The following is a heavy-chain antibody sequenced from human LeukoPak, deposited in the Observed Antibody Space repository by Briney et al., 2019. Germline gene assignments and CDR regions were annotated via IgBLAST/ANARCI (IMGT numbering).Heavy chain of an antibody. CDR2: ITPIFGTP. CDR1: GGTFSSYT. Sequence: SVKVSCKASGGTFSSYTINWVRQAPGQGLEWMGGITPIFGTPKYAQKFQGRVTITADESTSTAYMELSSLRSEDTAVYYCASAAIDREYFQHWGQGTLVTVSS. J-gene: IGHJ1*01. V-gene: IGHV1-69*01. CDR3: ASAAIDREYFQH. D-gene: IGHD2-2*01.